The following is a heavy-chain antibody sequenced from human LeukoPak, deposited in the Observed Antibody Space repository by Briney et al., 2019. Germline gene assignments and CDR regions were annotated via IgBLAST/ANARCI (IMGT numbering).Heavy chain of an antibody. CDR3: AREVVAAFQGFDY. J-gene: IGHJ4*02. V-gene: IGHV1-69*01. Sequence: SVKVSCTASGGTFSSYAISWVRQAPGQGLEWMGEIIPIFGTANYAQKFQGRVTITADESTSTAYMELSSLRSEDTAVYYCAREVVAAFQGFDYWGQGTLVTVSS. CDR1: GGTFSSYA. CDR2: IIPIFGTA. D-gene: IGHD2-15*01.